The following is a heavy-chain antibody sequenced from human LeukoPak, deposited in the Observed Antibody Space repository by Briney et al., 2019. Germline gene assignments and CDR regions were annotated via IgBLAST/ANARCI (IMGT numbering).Heavy chain of an antibody. D-gene: IGHD3-22*01. CDR2: IIPILGIA. CDR1: GGTFSSYA. CDR3: ARDIRYYYDSSGNLDY. J-gene: IGHJ4*02. Sequence: ASVKVSCKASGGTFSSYAISWVRQAPGQGLEWMGRIIPILGIANYAQKFRGRVTITADKSTSTAYMELSSLRSEDTAVYYCARDIRYYYDSSGNLDYWGQGTLVTVSS. V-gene: IGHV1-69*04.